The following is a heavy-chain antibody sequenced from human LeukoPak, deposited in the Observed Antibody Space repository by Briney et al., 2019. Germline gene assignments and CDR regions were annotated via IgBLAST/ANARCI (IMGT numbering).Heavy chain of an antibody. CDR3: ARVNKSWYYYGSGSLNWFDP. Sequence: GASVKVSCKASGYTFTSYGISWVRQAPGQGLEWMGWISAYNGNTNYAQKLQGRVTMTTDTSTSTAYMELRSLRSDDTAVYYCARVNKSWYYYGSGSLNWFDPWGRGTLVTVSS. D-gene: IGHD3-10*01. J-gene: IGHJ5*02. V-gene: IGHV1-18*01. CDR1: GYTFTSYG. CDR2: ISAYNGNT.